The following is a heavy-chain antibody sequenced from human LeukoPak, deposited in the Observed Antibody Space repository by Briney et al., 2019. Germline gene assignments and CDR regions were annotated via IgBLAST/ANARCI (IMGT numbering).Heavy chain of an antibody. CDR1: GGSFSGYY. D-gene: IGHD2-15*01. CDR2: INHSGST. CDR3: ARARSRYNWFDP. Sequence: SETLSLTCAVYGGSFSGYYWSWIRQPPGKGLEWIGEINHSGSTNYNPSLKSRVTISVDTSKNQFSLKLSSVTAADTAVYYRARARSRYNWFDPWGQGTLVTVSS. J-gene: IGHJ5*02. V-gene: IGHV4-34*01.